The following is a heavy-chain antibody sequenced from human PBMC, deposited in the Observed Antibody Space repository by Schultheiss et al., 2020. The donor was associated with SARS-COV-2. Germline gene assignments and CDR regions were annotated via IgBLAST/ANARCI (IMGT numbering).Heavy chain of an antibody. D-gene: IGHD3-3*01. J-gene: IGHJ6*02. CDR1: GFTFSGSA. V-gene: IGHV3-15*01. CDR3: YTWRPGMDV. CDR2: IRSKTDGGTT. Sequence: GGSLRLSCAVSGFTFSGSAMHWVRQASGKGLEWVGRIRSKTDGGTTDYAAPVKGRFTISRDDSKNTLYLQMNSLRAEDTAVYYCYTWRPGMDVWGQGTTVTVSS.